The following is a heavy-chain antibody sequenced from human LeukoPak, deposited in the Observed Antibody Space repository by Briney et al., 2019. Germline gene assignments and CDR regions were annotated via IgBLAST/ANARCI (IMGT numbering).Heavy chain of an antibody. V-gene: IGHV3-21*01. D-gene: IGHD3-22*01. Sequence: PGGSLRLSCVASGFTFSTYSMNWVRQAPGKGLEWVSSISSGSNYMYYADSLKGRFTISRDNAKNSLYLQMNSLRADDTAVYYCARAEIVVVMPIDYWGQGTLVTVSS. CDR1: GFTFSTYS. CDR2: ISSGSNYM. CDR3: ARAEIVVVMPIDY. J-gene: IGHJ4*02.